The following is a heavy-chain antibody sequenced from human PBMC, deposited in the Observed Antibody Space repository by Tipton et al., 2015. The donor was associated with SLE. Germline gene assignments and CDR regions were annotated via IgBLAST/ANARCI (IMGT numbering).Heavy chain of an antibody. CDR1: GGSISSSSYY. J-gene: IGHJ3*02. D-gene: IGHD2/OR15-2a*01. Sequence: TLSLTCTVSGGSISSSSYYWGWIRQPPGKGLEWIGSIYYSGSTSYNPSLKSRVTISVDTSKNQFSLKLSSVTAAVTAVYYCARDLLSWDAFDIWGQGTMVTVSS. CDR2: IYYSGST. CDR3: ARDLLSWDAFDI. V-gene: IGHV4-39*07.